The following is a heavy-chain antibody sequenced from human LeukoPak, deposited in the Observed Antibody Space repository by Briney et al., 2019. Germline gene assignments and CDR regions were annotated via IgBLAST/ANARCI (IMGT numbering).Heavy chain of an antibody. D-gene: IGHD3-10*01. Sequence: GRSLRLSCAASGFTFSIYGMHWVCQAPGKGLEWVAHILFDRNNKNIADSVKGRFTISRDNSKNTLYLQMNSLRAEDTAVYYCARDKGKGAYWGQGTLVTVSS. CDR1: GFTFSIYG. J-gene: IGHJ4*02. V-gene: IGHV3-33*05. CDR2: ILFDRNNK. CDR3: ARDKGKGAY.